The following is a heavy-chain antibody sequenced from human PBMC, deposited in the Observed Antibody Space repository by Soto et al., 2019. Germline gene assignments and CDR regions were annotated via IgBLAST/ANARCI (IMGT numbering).Heavy chain of an antibody. J-gene: IGHJ3*02. V-gene: IGHV3-23*01. Sequence: GGSLRLSCAASGFTFSSYAMSRVRQAPGKGLEWVSAISGSGGSTYYADSVKGRFTISRDNSKNTLYLQMNSLRAEDTAVYYCAKDYGALDAFDIWGQGTMVTVSS. CDR3: AKDYGALDAFDI. CDR1: GFTFSSYA. CDR2: ISGSGGST. D-gene: IGHD4-17*01.